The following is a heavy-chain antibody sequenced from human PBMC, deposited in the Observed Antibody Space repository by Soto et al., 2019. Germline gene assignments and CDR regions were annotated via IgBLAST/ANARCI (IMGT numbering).Heavy chain of an antibody. Sequence: PGGSLRLSCAASASTFSSYGMSWVRQAPGKGLEWVSAISGSGGSTFYADSVKGRFTISRDNSKNTLYLQMNSLRAEDTAVYYCAKPRLRGVIITFSACWGQGTLVTVSS. J-gene: IGHJ4*02. CDR1: ASTFSSYG. V-gene: IGHV3-23*01. CDR2: ISGSGGST. D-gene: IGHD3-10*01. CDR3: AKPRLRGVIITFSAC.